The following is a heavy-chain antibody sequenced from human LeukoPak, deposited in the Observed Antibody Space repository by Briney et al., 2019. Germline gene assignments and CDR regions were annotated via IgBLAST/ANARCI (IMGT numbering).Heavy chain of an antibody. CDR3: ARGGSYLSAFDI. D-gene: IGHD1-26*01. CDR2: ISGSSSTI. CDR1: GMSLWTYG. J-gene: IGHJ3*02. V-gene: IGHV3-23*01. Sequence: GGSLRLSCVVSGMSLWTYGMSWVRQAPGKGLEWVSSISGSSSTIHYADSVKGRFTISRDNSKNTLYLQMSGLRADDAAVYYCARGGSYLSAFDIWGQGTMVTVSS.